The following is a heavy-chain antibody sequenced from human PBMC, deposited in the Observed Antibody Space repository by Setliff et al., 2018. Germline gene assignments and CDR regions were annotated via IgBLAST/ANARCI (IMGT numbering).Heavy chain of an antibody. CDR2: IHQRGRT. CDR3: ASPGRDNLDSPFDAFDI. J-gene: IGHJ3*02. Sequence: ASETLSLTCAVSGASINSGHYWGWIRQSPGKGLEWLATIHQRGRTYYNPSLNSRVTISLDTSKNHFSLKLRSVTAEDSAVYYCASPGRDNLDSPFDAFDIWGQGTKVTVS. D-gene: IGHD3-3*01. CDR1: GASINSGHY. V-gene: IGHV4-38-2*01.